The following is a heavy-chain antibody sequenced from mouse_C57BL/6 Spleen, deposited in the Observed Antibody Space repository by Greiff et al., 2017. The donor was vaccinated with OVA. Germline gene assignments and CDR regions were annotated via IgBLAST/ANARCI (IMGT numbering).Heavy chain of an antibody. D-gene: IGHD2-1*01. V-gene: IGHV7-1*01. CDR3: ARDARDGHCNYGYFDY. Sequence: DVKLVESGGGLVQSGRSLRLSCATSGFTFSDFYMEWVRQAPGKGLEWIAASRNKANDYTTEYSASVKGRFIVSRDTSQSILYLQMNALRAEDTAIYYCARDARDGHCNYGYFDYWGQGTTLTVSS. J-gene: IGHJ2*01. CDR2: SRNKANDYTT. CDR1: GFTFSDFY.